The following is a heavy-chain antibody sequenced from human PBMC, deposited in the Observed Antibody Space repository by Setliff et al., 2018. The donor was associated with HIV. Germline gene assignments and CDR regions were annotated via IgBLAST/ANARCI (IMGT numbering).Heavy chain of an antibody. D-gene: IGHD5-18*01. CDR3: ARTLLRDTAMASGPDY. J-gene: IGHJ4*02. V-gene: IGHV1-2*06. Sequence: ASVKVSCKASGYTFTGYYMHWVRQAPGQGLEWMGRINPNSGGTNYAQKFQGRVTMTRDTSISTAYMELSRLRSDDTAVHYCARTLLRDTAMASGPDYWGQGTLVTVSS. CDR1: GYTFTGYY. CDR2: INPNSGGT.